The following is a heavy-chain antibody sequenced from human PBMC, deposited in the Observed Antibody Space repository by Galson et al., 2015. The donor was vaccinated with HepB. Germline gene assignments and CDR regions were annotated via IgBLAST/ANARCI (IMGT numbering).Heavy chain of an antibody. CDR1: GFTFSGYA. CDR3: AKGEGVIAAAGTVEGFDY. J-gene: IGHJ4*02. Sequence: SLRLSCAASGFTFSGYAMSWVRQAPGKGLEWVSAISGSGGSTYYADSVKGRFTISRDNSKNTLYLQMNSLRAEDTAVYYCAKGEGVIAAAGTVEGFDYWGQGTLVTVSS. D-gene: IGHD6-13*01. CDR2: ISGSGGST. V-gene: IGHV3-23*01.